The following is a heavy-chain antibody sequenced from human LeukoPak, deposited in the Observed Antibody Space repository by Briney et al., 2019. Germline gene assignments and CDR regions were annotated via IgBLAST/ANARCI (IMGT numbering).Heavy chain of an antibody. CDR1: GFTFSSYA. D-gene: IGHD6-19*01. CDR3: AKDRLAIAVAVYFDY. Sequence: GGSLRLSCAASGFTFSSYAMRWVRQAPGKGLEWVSGISGSGGSTYYADSVKGRFTISRDNSKNTLYLQMNSLRAEDTAVYYCAKDRLAIAVAVYFDYWGQGTLVTVSS. CDR2: ISGSGGST. J-gene: IGHJ4*02. V-gene: IGHV3-23*01.